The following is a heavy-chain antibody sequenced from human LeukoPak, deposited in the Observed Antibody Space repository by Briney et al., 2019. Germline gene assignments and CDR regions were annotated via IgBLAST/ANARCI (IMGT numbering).Heavy chain of an antibody. J-gene: IGHJ4*02. CDR1: GFTFSDHY. CDR3: ARPTIAAAGNFEY. V-gene: IGHV3-11*03. CDR2: ISSFSNFR. Sequence: GGSLRLSCAASGFTFSDHYMSWIRQAPGKGLEWVSHISSFSNFRSYADSVKGRFTISRDNAKNSLYLQVNSLRAEDTAVYYCARPTIAAAGNFEYWGQGTLVTASS. D-gene: IGHD6-13*01.